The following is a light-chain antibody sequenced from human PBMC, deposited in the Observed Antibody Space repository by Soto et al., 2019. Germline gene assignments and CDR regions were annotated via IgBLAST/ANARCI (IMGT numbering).Light chain of an antibody. J-gene: IGKJ1*01. CDR3: QQGYSNPWT. Sequence: DIPMTKSPSSLSASLGDRVTITCRASQTVNTYLHWYQQKPGKAPKLLIYAASNLQSGVPSRFSGSGSGTNFTLSLNSLQPEDCATYYCQQGYSNPWTFGQGTKVDIK. V-gene: IGKV1-39*01. CDR1: QTVNTY. CDR2: AAS.